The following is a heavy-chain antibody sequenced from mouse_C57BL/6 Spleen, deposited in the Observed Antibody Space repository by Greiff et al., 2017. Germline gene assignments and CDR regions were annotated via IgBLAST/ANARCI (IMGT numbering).Heavy chain of an antibody. CDR3: ARVGDHYFDY. D-gene: IGHD1-1*01. CDR1: GYAFSSSW. J-gene: IGHJ2*01. V-gene: IGHV1-82*01. CDR2: IYPGDGDT. Sequence: QVQLKQSGPELVKPGASVKISCKASGYAFSSSWMNWVKQRPGKGLEWIGRIYPGDGDTNYNGKFKGKATLTADKSSSTAYMQLSSLTSEDSAVYCCARVGDHYFDYWGQGTTLTVSS.